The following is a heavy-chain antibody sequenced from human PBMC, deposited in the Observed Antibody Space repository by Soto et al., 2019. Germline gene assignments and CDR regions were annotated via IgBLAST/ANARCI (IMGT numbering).Heavy chain of an antibody. Sequence: SETLSLTCAVYGGSFSGYYWSWIRQPPGKGLEWIGEINHSGSTNYNPSLKSRVTISVDTSKNQFSLKLSSVTAADTAVYYCARGIVVVPAASAGYYYYYMDVWGKGTTVTVSS. CDR1: GGSFSGYY. CDR3: ARGIVVVPAASAGYYYYYMDV. J-gene: IGHJ6*03. D-gene: IGHD2-2*01. CDR2: INHSGST. V-gene: IGHV4-34*01.